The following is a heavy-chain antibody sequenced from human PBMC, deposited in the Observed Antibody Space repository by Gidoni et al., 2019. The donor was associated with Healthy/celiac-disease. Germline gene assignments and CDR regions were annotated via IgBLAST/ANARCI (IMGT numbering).Heavy chain of an antibody. J-gene: IGHJ4*02. D-gene: IGHD2-2*01. CDR3: TTDWSSIVVVPAANTPFDY. Sequence: EVQLVEPGGCLVKPWGSFRLFYAAPGLTLSNAWMREVRQAPGTGLEGVGRIKRKTDGGTTDSDATVKGRFTISRDDSKSTLYLQMNSLKTEDTAVYYCTTDWSSIVVVPAANTPFDYWGQGTLVTVSS. CDR2: IKRKTDGGTT. V-gene: IGHV3-15*01. CDR1: GLTLSNAW.